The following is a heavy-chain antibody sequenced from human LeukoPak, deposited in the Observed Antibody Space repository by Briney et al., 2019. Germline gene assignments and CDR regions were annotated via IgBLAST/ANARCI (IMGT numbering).Heavy chain of an antibody. CDR1: GFTVSSNY. CDR2: IYSGGST. V-gene: IGHV3-66*02. J-gene: IGHJ4*02. CDR3: ARDAYDSCGYSFDY. D-gene: IGHD3-22*01. Sequence: GGSLRLSCAASGFTVSSNYMSWVRQAPGKGLEWVSVIYSGGSTYYADSVKGRFTISRDNSKNTLYLQMNSLRAEDTAVYYCARDAYDSCGYSFDYWGQGTLVTVSS.